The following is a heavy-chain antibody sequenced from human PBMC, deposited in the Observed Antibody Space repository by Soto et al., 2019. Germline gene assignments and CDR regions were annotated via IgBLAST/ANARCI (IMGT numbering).Heavy chain of an antibody. CDR2: INNIGST. V-gene: IGHV4-34*01. D-gene: IGHD4-4*01. CDR3: ARGRSTTVTRRLFVY. Sequence: SETLSLTCAVYGGSFTTYYWSWIRQSPGKGLEWIGEINNIGSTNYNPSLKSRVTISVDTSKNQFSLKLNSVTAADTAVYYCARGRSTTVTRRLFVYWGQGTLVTVSS. CDR1: GGSFTTYY. J-gene: IGHJ4*02.